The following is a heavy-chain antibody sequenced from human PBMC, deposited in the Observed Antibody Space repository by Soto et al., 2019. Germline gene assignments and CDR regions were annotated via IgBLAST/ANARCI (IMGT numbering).Heavy chain of an antibody. D-gene: IGHD2-15*01. Sequence: PGESLKISCKGSGYSFTSYWIGWVRQMPGKGLEWMGIIYPGDSDTRYSPSFQGQVTISADKSISTAYLQWSSLKASDTAMYYCARLVGRCSGGSCYSSHYYYYGMDVWGQGTTVTVSS. J-gene: IGHJ6*02. CDR2: IYPGDSDT. V-gene: IGHV5-51*01. CDR1: GYSFTSYW. CDR3: ARLVGRCSGGSCYSSHYYYYGMDV.